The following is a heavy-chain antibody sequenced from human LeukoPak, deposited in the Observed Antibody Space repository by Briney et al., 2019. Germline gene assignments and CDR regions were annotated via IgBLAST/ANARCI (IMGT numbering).Heavy chain of an antibody. D-gene: IGHD6-13*01. CDR2: ITSSSSSI. CDR1: GVTLSRYS. V-gene: IGHV3-48*01. J-gene: IGHJ6*03. CDR3: ARGLQQLVRGFNYYFMDV. Sequence: GGSLRLSCAASGVTLSRYSVNWVRRAPGKGPEWVSYITSSSSSIYYADSVRGRFTISRDNAENSLYLQMNSLRAEDTAVYYCARGLQQLVRGFNYYFMDVWGKWTTVTVSS.